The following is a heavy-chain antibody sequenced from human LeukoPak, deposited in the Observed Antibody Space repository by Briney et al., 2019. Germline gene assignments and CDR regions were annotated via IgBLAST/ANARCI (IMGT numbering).Heavy chain of an antibody. J-gene: IGHJ4*02. CDR3: ARGIAVAVRFDY. D-gene: IGHD6-19*01. CDR2: ISPYNGNT. CDR1: GYTFTSYG. V-gene: IGHV1-18*01. Sequence: WAPVKVSCKASGYTFTSYGISGVRQAPGQGLEWMGWISPYNGNTNYAQKLQGRVTMTTDTSTSTAYMDLRSLRSDDTAVYYCARGIAVAVRFDYWGQGTLVTVSS.